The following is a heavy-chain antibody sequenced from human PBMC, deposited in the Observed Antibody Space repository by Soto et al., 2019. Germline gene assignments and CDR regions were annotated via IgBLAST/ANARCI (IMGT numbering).Heavy chain of an antibody. V-gene: IGHV3-30-3*01. CDR1: GFTFSNYI. Sequence: GGSLGLSCAASGFTFSNYIMHWVRQAPGKGLEWVAMILHDGNNKYYADSVKGRFTISRDDSKDTLYLQMNSLRTEDTAIYYCARDDEDGSYCDLGYWGQGTLVTVSS. D-gene: IGHD3-10*01. CDR3: ARDDEDGSYCDLGY. CDR2: ILHDGNNK. J-gene: IGHJ4*02.